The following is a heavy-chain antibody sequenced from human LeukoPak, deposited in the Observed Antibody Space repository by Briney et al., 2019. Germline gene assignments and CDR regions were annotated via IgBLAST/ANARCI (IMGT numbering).Heavy chain of an antibody. CDR3: ARGNTAPPAAGIDY. D-gene: IGHD6-13*01. CDR2: INQDGSEK. J-gene: IGHJ4*02. V-gene: IGHV3-7*01. CDR1: GFTFRNYW. Sequence: GGSLRLSCAASGFTFRNYWMSWVRQAPGKGLERVANINQDGSEKYFVDSVKGRFTISRDNAKNSLYLQMLSLRAEDTGVYYCARGNTAPPAAGIDYWGQGTLVTVSS.